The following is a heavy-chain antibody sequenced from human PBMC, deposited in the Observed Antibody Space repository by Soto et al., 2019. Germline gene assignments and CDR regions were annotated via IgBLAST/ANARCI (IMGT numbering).Heavy chain of an antibody. CDR1: GFPFSSYW. Sequence: EVQLVESGGDLVSPGGSLRLSCAASGFPFSSYWMHWVRQVPGKGLAWVARINSGGSSTAYADSVKGRFIISRDNAKNTLLLQMASLTSEDTAVYFCARTLTTVNMLPGDWGQGTLVTVSS. D-gene: IGHD4-17*01. J-gene: IGHJ4*02. CDR3: ARTLTTVNMLPGD. CDR2: INSGGSST. V-gene: IGHV3-74*03.